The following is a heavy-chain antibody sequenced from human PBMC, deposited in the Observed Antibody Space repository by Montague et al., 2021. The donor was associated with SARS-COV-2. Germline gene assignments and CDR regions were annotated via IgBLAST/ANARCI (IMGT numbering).Heavy chain of an antibody. CDR1: GFTFSDYY. Sequence: SLRLSCAASGFTFSDYYMSWIRQAPGKGLEWVSYISSSSSYTNYADSVKGRFTISRDNAKNSLYLQMNSLRAEDTAVYYCAGDRGSITIFGVVTRYGMDVWGQGTTVTVSS. CDR2: ISSSSSYT. J-gene: IGHJ6*02. CDR3: AGDRGSITIFGVVTRYGMDV. D-gene: IGHD3-3*01. V-gene: IGHV3-11*05.